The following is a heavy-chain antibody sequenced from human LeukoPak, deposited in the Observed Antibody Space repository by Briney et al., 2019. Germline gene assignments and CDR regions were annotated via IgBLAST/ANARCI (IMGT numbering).Heavy chain of an antibody. J-gene: IGHJ6*03. CDR3: AKDRSTDSSSWYGGYYYYYYMDV. CDR2: ISGSGGST. Sequence: GGSLRLSCAASGFTFSSYAMSWVRQAPGKGLEWVSAISGSGGSTYYADSVKGRFTISRDNSKNTLYLQMNSPRAEDTAVYYCAKDRSTDSSSWYGGYYYYYYMDVWGKGTTVTVSS. V-gene: IGHV3-23*01. CDR1: GFTFSSYA. D-gene: IGHD6-13*01.